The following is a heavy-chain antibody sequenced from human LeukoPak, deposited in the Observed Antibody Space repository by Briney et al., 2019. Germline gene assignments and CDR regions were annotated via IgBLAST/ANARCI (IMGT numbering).Heavy chain of an antibody. Sequence: SETLSLTCAVYGGSFSGYYWSWIRQPPGKGLEWIGEINHSGSTNYNPSLKSRVTISVDTSKNQFSLKLSSVTAADTAVYYCARAFQQALFFDYWGQGTWSPSPQ. CDR2: INHSGST. J-gene: IGHJ4*02. V-gene: IGHV4-34*01. D-gene: IGHD3-16*01. CDR3: ARAFQQALFFDY. CDR1: GGSFSGYY.